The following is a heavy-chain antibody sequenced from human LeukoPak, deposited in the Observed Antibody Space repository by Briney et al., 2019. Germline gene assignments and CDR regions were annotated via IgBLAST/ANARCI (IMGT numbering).Heavy chain of an antibody. CDR3: ARDTSGYYGRYEH. Sequence: PSETLSLTCDVSGASIRNKFWSWLRHPPGKALEWIGYISYTGTTNYNPSLQSRVTISVDTSKSQLSLKLTSTTAADTAVYYCARDTSGYYGRYEHWGQGTLVTVSS. J-gene: IGHJ4*02. D-gene: IGHD3-3*01. CDR1: GASIRNKF. V-gene: IGHV4-59*01. CDR2: ISYTGTT.